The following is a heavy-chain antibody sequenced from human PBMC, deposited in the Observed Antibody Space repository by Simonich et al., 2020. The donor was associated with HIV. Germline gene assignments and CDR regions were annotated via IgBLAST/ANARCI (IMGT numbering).Heavy chain of an antibody. CDR1: GYSFTSYG. V-gene: IGHV1-18*01. Sequence: QVQLVQSGAEVKRPGGSVKVSCKASGYSFTSYGVSWVRQAPGQGLEWMGWIHTSNGNTNYAQKFQGRVTMTTDTSTSIAYMELRSLTSDDTAVYYCARRYSSGWYVYWGQGTLVTVSS. CDR2: IHTSNGNT. J-gene: IGHJ4*02. CDR3: ARRYSSGWYVY. D-gene: IGHD6-19*01.